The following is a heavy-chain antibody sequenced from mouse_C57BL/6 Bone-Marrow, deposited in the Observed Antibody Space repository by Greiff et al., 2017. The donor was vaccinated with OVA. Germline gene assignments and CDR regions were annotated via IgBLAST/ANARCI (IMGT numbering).Heavy chain of an antibody. J-gene: IGHJ1*03. V-gene: IGHV7-3*01. D-gene: IGHD1-1*01. CDR1: GFTFTDYY. Sequence: EVMLVESGGGLVQPGGSLSLSCAASGFTFTDYYMSWVRQPPGKALEWLGFIRNKANGYTTEYSASVKGRFTISRDNSQSILYLQMNALRAEDSATYYCARLIYYYSSSYGTYWYFDVWGTGTTVTVAS. CDR2: IRNKANGYTT. CDR3: ARLIYYYSSSYGTYWYFDV.